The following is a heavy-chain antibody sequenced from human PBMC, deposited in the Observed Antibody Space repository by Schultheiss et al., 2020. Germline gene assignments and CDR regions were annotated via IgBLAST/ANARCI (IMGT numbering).Heavy chain of an antibody. D-gene: IGHD4-23*01. CDR2: MNPNSGNT. J-gene: IGHJ2*01. CDR3: AKDIRRDYGGNSDL. V-gene: IGHV1-8*02. Sequence: ASVKVSCKASGYTFTSYGINWVRQATGQGLEWMGWMNPNSGNTGYAQKFQGRVTMTRDMSTSTAYMELSSLRSEDTAVYYCAKDIRRDYGGNSDLWGRGTLVTVSS. CDR1: GYTFTSYG.